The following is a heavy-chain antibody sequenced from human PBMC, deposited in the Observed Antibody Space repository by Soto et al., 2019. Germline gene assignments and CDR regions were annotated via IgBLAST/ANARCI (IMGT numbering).Heavy chain of an antibody. CDR3: ARGSGSYYNAGVDY. Sequence: QVQLVQSGAEVKKPVSSVKVSCKASGGTFSSYAISWVRQAPGQGLEWMGGIIPIFGTANYAQKFQGRVTITADESTSTAYMELSSLRSEDTAVYYCARGSGSYYNAGVDYWGQGTLVTVSS. J-gene: IGHJ4*02. D-gene: IGHD3-10*01. CDR1: GGTFSSYA. CDR2: IIPIFGTA. V-gene: IGHV1-69*01.